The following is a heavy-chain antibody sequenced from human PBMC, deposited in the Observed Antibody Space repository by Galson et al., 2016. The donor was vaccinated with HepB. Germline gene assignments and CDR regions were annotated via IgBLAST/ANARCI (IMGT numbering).Heavy chain of an antibody. V-gene: IGHV1-2*02. J-gene: IGHJ4*02. CDR3: ARVSPSHYDISTGYYGPIDY. D-gene: IGHD3-9*01. Sequence: SVKVSCKASGYTFTGYDYYIHWVRQAPGQGLEWMGWISPDSGGTKFPQKFQDRVTLTRDTSISTAYMELSRLKPGDTALYYCARVSPSHYDISTGYYGPIDYWGQGTLVTVSS. CDR2: ISPDSGGT. CDR1: GYTFTGYDYY.